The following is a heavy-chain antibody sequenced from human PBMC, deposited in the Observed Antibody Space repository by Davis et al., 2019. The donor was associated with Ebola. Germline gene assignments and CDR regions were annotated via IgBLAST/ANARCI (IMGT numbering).Heavy chain of an antibody. V-gene: IGHV3-23*01. Sequence: PGGSLRLSCAASGFTFTSYSMTWVRHAPGKGLEWVSGISGSGTGTYYADSVKGRFTFSRDNSKNTLYLQIDSLRAEDTAVYYCAKGSLYGSRSITAGMDVWGQGTTVTVSS. D-gene: IGHD4-17*01. CDR1: GFTFTSYS. J-gene: IGHJ6*02. CDR3: AKGSLYGSRSITAGMDV. CDR2: ISGSGTGT.